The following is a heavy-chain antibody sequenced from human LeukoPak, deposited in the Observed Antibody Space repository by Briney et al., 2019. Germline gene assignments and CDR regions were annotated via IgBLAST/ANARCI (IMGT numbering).Heavy chain of an antibody. CDR2: TTGSGDRT. J-gene: IGHJ4*02. CDR3: AKYAAAGAYDRHNQIDS. CDR1: GFTFNNYG. Sequence: PGGTLRLSCAASGFTFNNYGMSWVRQAPGKGLEWVSATTGSGDRTYYADSVKGRFTISRDNSKNTVFLEMSSLRPEDTAVYYCAKYAAAGAYDRHNQIDSWGQGTLVTVSS. D-gene: IGHD3-22*01. V-gene: IGHV3-23*01.